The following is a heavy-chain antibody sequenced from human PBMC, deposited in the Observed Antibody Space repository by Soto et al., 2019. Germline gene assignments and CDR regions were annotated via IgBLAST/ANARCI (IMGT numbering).Heavy chain of an antibody. CDR1: GXTFASYA. CDR2: INAGNGNT. V-gene: IGHV1-3*01. J-gene: IGHJ3*02. CDR3: ASAAAAPHDAFDI. D-gene: IGHD6-13*01. Sequence: ASVKVSCKASGXTFASYAMHWVRQAPGQRLEWMGWINAGNGNTKYSQKFQGRVTITRDTSASTAYMELSSLRSEDTAVYYCASAAAAPHDAFDIWGQGTMVTVSS.